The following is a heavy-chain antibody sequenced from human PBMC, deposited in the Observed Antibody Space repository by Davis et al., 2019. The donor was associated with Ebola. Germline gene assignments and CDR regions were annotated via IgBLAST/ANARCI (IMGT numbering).Heavy chain of an antibody. CDR2: INAGNGNT. D-gene: IGHD6-19*01. CDR3: ARLVGSGWFNWFDP. CDR1: GYTFTSYA. Sequence: ASVKVSCKASGYTFTSYAMHWVRQAPGQRLEWMGWINAGNGNTKYSQKFQGRVTITRDTSASTAYMELSSLRSEDTAVYYCARLVGSGWFNWFDPWGQGTLVTVSS. J-gene: IGHJ5*02. V-gene: IGHV1-3*01.